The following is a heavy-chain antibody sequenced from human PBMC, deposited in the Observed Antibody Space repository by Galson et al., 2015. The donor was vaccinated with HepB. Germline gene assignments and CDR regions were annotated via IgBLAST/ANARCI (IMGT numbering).Heavy chain of an antibody. CDR1: GFTFSSYA. D-gene: IGHD1-26*01. CDR2: ISGSGGST. V-gene: IGHV3-23*01. CDR3: AKISKGELRWPYHFDY. Sequence: LRLSCAASGFTFSSYAMSWVRQAPGKGLEWVSAISGSGGSTYYADSVKGRFTISRDNSKNTLYLQMNSLRAEDTAVYYCAKISKGELRWPYHFDYWGQGTLVTVSS. J-gene: IGHJ4*02.